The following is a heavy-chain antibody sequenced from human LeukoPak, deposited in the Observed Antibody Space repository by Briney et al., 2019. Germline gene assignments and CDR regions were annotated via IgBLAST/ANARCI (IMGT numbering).Heavy chain of an antibody. Sequence: SETLSLTCTVSGGSISTSSHYWGWIRQPPGKGLEWIGNIYYTGSTYYNPSLKGRLTISVDTSKNQFSLKLSSVTAADTAVYYCARDASSAYYFDYWGQGTLVTVSS. D-gene: IGHD6-6*01. CDR2: IYYTGST. J-gene: IGHJ4*02. CDR3: ARDASSAYYFDY. V-gene: IGHV4-39*02. CDR1: GGSISTSSHY.